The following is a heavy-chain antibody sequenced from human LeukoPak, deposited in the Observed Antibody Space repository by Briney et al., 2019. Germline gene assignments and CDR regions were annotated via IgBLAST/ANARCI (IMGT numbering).Heavy chain of an antibody. Sequence: GGSLRLSCAASGFTFSSYGMHWVRQAPGKGLEWVAVISYDGSNKYYADSVKGRFTISRDNSKNTLYLQMNSLRAEDTAVYYCAKDLKASYSGYDHYYYMDVWGKGTTVTVSS. J-gene: IGHJ6*03. D-gene: IGHD5-12*01. V-gene: IGHV3-30*18. CDR2: ISYDGSNK. CDR1: GFTFSSYG. CDR3: AKDLKASYSGYDHYYYMDV.